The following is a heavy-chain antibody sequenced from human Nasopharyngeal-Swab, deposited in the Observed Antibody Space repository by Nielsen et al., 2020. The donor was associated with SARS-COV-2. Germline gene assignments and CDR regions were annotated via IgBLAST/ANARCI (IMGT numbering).Heavy chain of an antibody. D-gene: IGHD4-11*01. CDR1: GGTFSSYA. V-gene: IGHV1-69*13. Sequence: SVKVSCKASGGTFSSYAISWVRQAPGQGLEWMGWIIPIFGTANYAQKFQGRVTITADESTSTAYMELSSLRSEDTAVYYCARGRVGVTYYYYYYRDVWGKGTTVTVAS. J-gene: IGHJ6*03. CDR2: IIPIFGTA. CDR3: ARGRVGVTYYYYYYRDV.